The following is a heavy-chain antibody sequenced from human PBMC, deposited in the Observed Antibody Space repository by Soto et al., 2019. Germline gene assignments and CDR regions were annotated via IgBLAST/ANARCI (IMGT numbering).Heavy chain of an antibody. D-gene: IGHD6-19*01. V-gene: IGHV1-2*02. J-gene: IGHJ5*02. CDR2: INPNSGGT. Sequence: ASVKVSCKASGYTFTGYYMHWVRQAPGQGLEWMGWINPNSGGTNYAQKFQGRVTMTRDTSISTAYMELSRLRSDDTAVYYCARSRAVAARSWFDPWGQGTLVTVSS. CDR1: GYTFTGYY. CDR3: ARSRAVAARSWFDP.